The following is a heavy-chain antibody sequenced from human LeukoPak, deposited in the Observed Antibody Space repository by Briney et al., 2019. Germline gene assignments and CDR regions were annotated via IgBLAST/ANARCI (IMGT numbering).Heavy chain of an antibody. CDR2: IKQDGSEK. J-gene: IGHJ4*02. V-gene: IGHV3-7*01. CDR3: ARVWYYYDSSGYYPDY. Sequence: PRGSLRLSCAASGFTFSSYWMSWVRQAPGKGLEWVANIKQDGSEKYYVDSVKGRFTISRDNAKNSLYLQMNSLRAEDTAVYYCARVWYYYDSSGYYPDYWGQGTLVTVSS. CDR1: GFTFSSYW. D-gene: IGHD3-22*01.